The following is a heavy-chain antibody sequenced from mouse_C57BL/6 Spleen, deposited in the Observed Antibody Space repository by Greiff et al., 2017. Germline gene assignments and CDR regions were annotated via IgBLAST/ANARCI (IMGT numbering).Heavy chain of an antibody. D-gene: IGHD1-1*01. CDR1: GFTFSSYA. Sequence: EVNLVESGGGLVKPGGSLKLSCAASGFTFSSYAMSWVRQTPEKRLEWVATISDGGSYTYYPDNVKGRFTISRDNAKNNLYLQMSHLKSEDTAMYYCAREGDYYGSSYRYFDVWGTGTTVTVSS. V-gene: IGHV5-4*01. J-gene: IGHJ1*03. CDR2: ISDGGSYT. CDR3: AREGDYYGSSYRYFDV.